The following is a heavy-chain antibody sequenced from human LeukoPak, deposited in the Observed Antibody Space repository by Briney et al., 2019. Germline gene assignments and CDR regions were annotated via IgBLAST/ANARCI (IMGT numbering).Heavy chain of an antibody. Sequence: GGSLRLSCAASGFTFITYAINWVRQAPGQGLEWMGWISTYNADTNYAQKLQGRVTMTTDTSTSTVYMELRSLRSDDTAVYYCARGDTSGPKDYWGQGTLVIVSS. CDR3: ARGDTSGPKDY. CDR1: GFTFITYA. J-gene: IGHJ4*02. CDR2: ISTYNADT. V-gene: IGHV1-18*01. D-gene: IGHD3-22*01.